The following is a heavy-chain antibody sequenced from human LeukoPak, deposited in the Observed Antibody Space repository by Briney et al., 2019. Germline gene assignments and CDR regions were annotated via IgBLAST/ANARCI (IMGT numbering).Heavy chain of an antibody. J-gene: IGHJ4*02. D-gene: IGHD2-21*02. V-gene: IGHV3-23*01. CDR2: ISSSGGST. CDR1: GFTFSSYA. Sequence: GGSLRLSCAASGFTFSSYAMSGVRQAPGKGLDGVSAISSSGGSTYYADSVKGRFTISRDNSKNTLYLQMNSLRAENTAVYYCAKVPLVTAFKYFDYWGQGTLVTVSS. CDR3: AKVPLVTAFKYFDY.